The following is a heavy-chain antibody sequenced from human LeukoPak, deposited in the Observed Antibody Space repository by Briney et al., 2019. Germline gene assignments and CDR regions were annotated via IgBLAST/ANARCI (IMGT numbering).Heavy chain of an antibody. V-gene: IGHV3-23*01. CDR1: GFTFSSYA. CDR2: ISGSGGST. J-gene: IGHJ5*02. Sequence: GGSLRLACAVSGFTFSSYAMSWVRQAPGKGLECVSAISGSGGSTYYAHSVKGRFTISRDNTKNTLHLQMNSLRAENTAEYYGAKDPYSSSWYFWFDPWGQGTLVTVSS. D-gene: IGHD6-13*01. CDR3: AKDPYSSSWYFWFDP.